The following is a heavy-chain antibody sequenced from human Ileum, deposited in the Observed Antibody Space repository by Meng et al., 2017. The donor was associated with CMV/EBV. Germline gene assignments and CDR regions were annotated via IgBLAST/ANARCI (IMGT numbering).Heavy chain of an antibody. CDR3: VRGMLGIIDYGTSSFDY. J-gene: IGHJ4*02. CDR2: IIPLFGST. V-gene: IGHV1-69*05. D-gene: IGHD4/OR15-4a*01. Sequence: ALSSYVIIWVRQAPGQGLEWMGGIIPLFGSTNYARKFRGRVTITTDESRTTADMELTNLRSEDTAVYFCVRGMLGIIDYGTSSFDYWGQGTLVTV. CDR1: ALSSYV.